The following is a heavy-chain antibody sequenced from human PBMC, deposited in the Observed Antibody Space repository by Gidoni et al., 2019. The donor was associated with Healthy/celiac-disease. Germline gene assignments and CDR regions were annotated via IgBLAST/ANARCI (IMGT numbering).Heavy chain of an antibody. D-gene: IGHD1-26*01. Sequence: QVQLQQWGAGLLTPSETLSLTCAVHGGSFSGYYWSWIRQPPGKGREWIGEINHSGSTNYNPSLKSRVTISVDTSKNQFSLKLSSVTAADTAVYYCARSIVGATAFAYWGQGTLVTVSS. CDR3: ARSIVGATAFAY. J-gene: IGHJ4*02. CDR1: GGSFSGYY. CDR2: INHSGST. V-gene: IGHV4-34*01.